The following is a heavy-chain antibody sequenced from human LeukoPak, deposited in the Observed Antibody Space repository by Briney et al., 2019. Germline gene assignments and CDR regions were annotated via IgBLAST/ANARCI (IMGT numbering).Heavy chain of an antibody. J-gene: IGHJ4*02. V-gene: IGHV4-39*07. CDR2: IYYSGST. D-gene: IGHD3-22*01. Sequence: PSETLSLTCTVSGGSISSSSYYWGWIRQPPGKGLEWIGSIYYSGSTYYNPSLKSRATISVDTSKNQFSLKLSSVTAADTAVYYCARSQTYYYDSSGYYYDYWGQGTLVTVSS. CDR3: ARSQTYYYDSSGYYYDY. CDR1: GGSISSSSYY.